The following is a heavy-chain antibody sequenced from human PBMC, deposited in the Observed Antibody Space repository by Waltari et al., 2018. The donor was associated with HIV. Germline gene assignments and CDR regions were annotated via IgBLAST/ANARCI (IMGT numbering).Heavy chain of an antibody. CDR2: IRRGNNEK. CDR3: VRDDPGYGPIDY. J-gene: IGHJ4*02. D-gene: IGHD3-10*01. Sequence: DVYLVESGGGVVKTGGYMRLTCEASGFELRHYSVNWVRKSPVRGLEWVASIRRGNNEKHYLDSVRGRFVISRDNSESSVYLQMESLREEDTATYFCVRDDPGYGPIDYWGQGTLVTV. CDR1: GFELRHYS. V-gene: IGHV3-21*04.